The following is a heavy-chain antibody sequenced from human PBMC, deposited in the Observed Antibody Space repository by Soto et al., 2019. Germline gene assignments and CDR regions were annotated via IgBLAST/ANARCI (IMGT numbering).Heavy chain of an antibody. V-gene: IGHV3-9*01. J-gene: IGHJ4*02. CDR3: ARGLSAVPSCLDY. CDR1: GFTFDDYV. D-gene: IGHD3-16*01. Sequence: EVQLVESGGGLVQPGRSLRLSCVASGFTFDDYVMHWVRQVPGKGLEWDSDISWNSGNIDYADSVKGRFTISRDNAMXXXXXXXNXLRPEDTALYYCARGLSAVPSCLDYWGQGTLVTVSS. CDR2: ISWNSGNI.